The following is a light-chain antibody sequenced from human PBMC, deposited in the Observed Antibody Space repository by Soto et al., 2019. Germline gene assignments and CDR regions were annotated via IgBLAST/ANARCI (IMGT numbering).Light chain of an antibody. CDR1: QSVSSN. CDR2: GAS. V-gene: IGKV3-15*01. J-gene: IGKJ1*01. CDR3: QQYNNWPRT. Sequence: EIVMTQSPASLSVSPGERDTLSCRASQSVSSNLAWYQQKPGQAPRLLIYGASTRATGIPARFSGSGSGTDFTLTNSSLQSEDFAVYYCQQYNNWPRTFGQGTKVEIK.